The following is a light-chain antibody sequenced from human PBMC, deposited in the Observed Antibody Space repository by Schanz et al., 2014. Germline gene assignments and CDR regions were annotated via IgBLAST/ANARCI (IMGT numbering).Light chain of an antibody. CDR1: KSLSSD. CDR3: QHYYTTPFT. V-gene: IGKV3D-15*01. CDR2: DAS. Sequence: EIVMTQSPDTLSVSPGDRATLSCRATKSLSSDLAWYQHKPGQAPRLVIYDASNRATAFPARFSGSGSGTDFTLTISSLQAEDVAVYYCQHYYTTPFTFGPGTKVEIK. J-gene: IGKJ3*01.